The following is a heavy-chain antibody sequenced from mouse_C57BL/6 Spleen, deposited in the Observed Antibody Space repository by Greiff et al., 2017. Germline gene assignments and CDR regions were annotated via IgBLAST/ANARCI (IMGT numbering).Heavy chain of an antibody. V-gene: IGHV1-69*01. CDR1: GYTFTSYW. J-gene: IGHJ2*01. Sequence: VQLQQPGAELVMPGASVKLSCKASGYTFTSYWMHWVKQRPGQGLEWIGEIDPSDSYTNYHQKFKSKSTLTVDQPSSIAYMPLRILTSEDSAVYYCARSLLGYSFDYWGPGTTLTVSS. CDR3: ARSLLGYSFDY. D-gene: IGHD2-1*01. CDR2: IDPSDSYT.